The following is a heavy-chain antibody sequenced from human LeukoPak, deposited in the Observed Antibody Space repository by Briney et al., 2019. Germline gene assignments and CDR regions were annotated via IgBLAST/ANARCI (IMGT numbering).Heavy chain of an antibody. CDR1: GFTVSSNY. CDR2: IYSGGST. D-gene: IGHD3-22*01. Sequence: PGGSLRLSCAASGFTVSSNYMSWVRQAPGKGLEWVSVIYSGGSTYYADSVKGRFTISRDNSKNTLYLQMNSLRAEDTAVYYCARFQATYYDSSGGQGYWGQGTLVTVSS. CDR3: ARFQATYYDSSGGQGY. J-gene: IGHJ4*02. V-gene: IGHV3-66*01.